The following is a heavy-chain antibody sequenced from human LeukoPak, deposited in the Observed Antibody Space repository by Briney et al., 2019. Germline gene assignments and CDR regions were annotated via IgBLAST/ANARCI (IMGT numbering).Heavy chain of an antibody. CDR1: GFTFSSYA. V-gene: IGHV3-30-3*01. J-gene: IGHJ4*02. CDR2: ISYDGSNK. CDR3: ARKLLSLYYFDY. D-gene: IGHD2-2*01. Sequence: GRSLRLSCAASGFTFSSYAMHWVRQAPGKGLEWVAVISYDGSNKYYADSVKGRFTISRDNSKNTLCLQMNSLRAEDTAVYYCARKLLSLYYFDYWGQGTLVTVSS.